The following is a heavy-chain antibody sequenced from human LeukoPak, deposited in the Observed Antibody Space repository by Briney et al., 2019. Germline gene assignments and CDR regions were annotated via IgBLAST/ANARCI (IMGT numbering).Heavy chain of an antibody. Sequence: ASVKVSCKVSGYTLTELSMHWVRQAPGKGLEWMGGFGPEDGETIYAQKFQGRVTMTEDTSTDTAYMELSSLRSEDTAVYYCATSPRYGPTDLDYWGQGTLVTVSS. CDR3: ATSPRYGPTDLDY. J-gene: IGHJ4*02. CDR1: GYTLTELS. V-gene: IGHV1-24*01. CDR2: FGPEDGET. D-gene: IGHD1-14*01.